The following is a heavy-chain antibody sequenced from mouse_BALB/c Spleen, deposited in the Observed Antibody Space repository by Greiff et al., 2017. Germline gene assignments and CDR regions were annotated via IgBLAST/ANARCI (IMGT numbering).Heavy chain of an antibody. CDR3: ARMTSGYYAMDY. D-gene: IGHD3-1*01. CDR1: GFSLSTYGIG. CDR2: IWWNDNK. Sequence: QVTLKVSGPGILQPSQTLSLTCSFSGFSLSTYGIGVGWIRQPSGKGLEWLAHIWWNDNKYYNTALKSRLTISKDTSNNQVFLKIASVDTADTATYYCARMTSGYYAMDYWGQGTSVTVSS. V-gene: IGHV8-11*01. J-gene: IGHJ4*01.